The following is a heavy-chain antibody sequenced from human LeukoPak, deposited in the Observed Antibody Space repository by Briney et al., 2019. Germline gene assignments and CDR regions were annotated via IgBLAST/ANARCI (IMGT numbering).Heavy chain of an antibody. Sequence: ASVKVSCTTSGYTFTGYYIHWVRQAPGQGLEWMGWINPNIGVTNYAQKFQGRVTMTRDTSISTAYVELTGLRSDDTAVYYCARGYCSANTCHDWFDPWGQGTLVTVSS. V-gene: IGHV1-2*02. CDR2: INPNIGVT. J-gene: IGHJ5*02. CDR3: ARGYCSANTCHDWFDP. CDR1: GYTFTGYY. D-gene: IGHD2-15*01.